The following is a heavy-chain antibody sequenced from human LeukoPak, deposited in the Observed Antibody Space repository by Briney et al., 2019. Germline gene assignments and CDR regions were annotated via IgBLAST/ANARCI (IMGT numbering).Heavy chain of an antibody. D-gene: IGHD2-15*01. CDR2: IYYSGST. CDR1: GGSISSGSYY. V-gene: IGHV4-39*07. Sequence: SETLSLTCIVSGGSISSGSYYWGWIRQPPGKGLEWIGNIYYSGSTHYNPSLKSRVTVSVDTSKNQFSLKLSSVTAADTAVYYCARFPGSAEYRHYYYMDVWGKGTTVTVSS. J-gene: IGHJ6*03. CDR3: ARFPGSAEYRHYYYMDV.